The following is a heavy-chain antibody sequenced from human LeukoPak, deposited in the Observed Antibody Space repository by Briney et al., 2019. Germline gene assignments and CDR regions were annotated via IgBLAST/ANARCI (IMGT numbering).Heavy chain of an antibody. CDR1: GGSINYYY. CDR2: IYYSGGT. V-gene: IGHV4-59*01. J-gene: IGHJ5*02. CDR3: ARGTLRFLEWLSRDYNWFDP. Sequence: SETLSFTCTVSGGSINYYYWMWIRQPPGNGLEWIGYIYYSGGTHYNPSLKSRVTMLVDTSKNQFSLKLTAVTAADTAVYYCARGTLRFLEWLSRDYNWFDPWGQGTLVTVSS. D-gene: IGHD3-3*01.